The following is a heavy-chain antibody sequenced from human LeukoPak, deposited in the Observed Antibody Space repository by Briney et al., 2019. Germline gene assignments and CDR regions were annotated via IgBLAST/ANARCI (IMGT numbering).Heavy chain of an antibody. CDR2: IKQDRNEK. CDR1: GFNFSSYG. D-gene: IGHD6-13*01. CDR3: ARGSSSWY. Sequence: GGSLRLSCAASGFNFSSYGMHWVRQAPGKGLEWVANIKQDRNEKYYADSVKGRFTISRDNGKNSLDLQMNSLRADDTAVYYCARGSSSWY. V-gene: IGHV3-7*01. J-gene: IGHJ2*01.